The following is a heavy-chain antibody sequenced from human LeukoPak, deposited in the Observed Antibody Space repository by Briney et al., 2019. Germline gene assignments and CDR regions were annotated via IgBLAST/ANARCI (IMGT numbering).Heavy chain of an antibody. V-gene: IGHV3-48*03. CDR2: ISSSGSTI. J-gene: IGHJ6*04. CDR3: AGLGITMIGGV. D-gene: IGHD3-10*02. CDR1: GFTLSTYA. Sequence: GGSLRLSCAASGFTLSTYAMNWVRQAPGKGLEWVSYISSSGSTIYYADSVKGRFTISRDNAKTSLYLQMNSLRAEDTAVYYCAGLGITMIGGVWGKGTTVTISS.